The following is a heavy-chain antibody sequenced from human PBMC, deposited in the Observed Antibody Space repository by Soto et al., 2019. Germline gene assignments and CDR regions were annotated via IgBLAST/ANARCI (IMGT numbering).Heavy chain of an antibody. D-gene: IGHD3-16*01. V-gene: IGHV3-23*01. CDR2: ISGGDDST. Sequence: EVQLLQSGGGLVQPGGSLTLSCATSGFSFITHGMTWVRQAPWKGLEWVSTISGGDDSTSYTDSVSGRFTISRDNSKNTLFLHMSILRAEDTAFYYCAKIAWNLGRLFDYWGQGTLVTDSS. CDR3: AKIAWNLGRLFDY. CDR1: GFSFITHG. J-gene: IGHJ4*02.